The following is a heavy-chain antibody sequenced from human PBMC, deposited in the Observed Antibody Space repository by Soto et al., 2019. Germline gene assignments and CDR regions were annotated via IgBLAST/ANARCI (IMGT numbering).Heavy chain of an antibody. D-gene: IGHD3-16*01. J-gene: IGHJ6*03. CDR1: GGSISGHY. Sequence: QVQLQESGPGLVKPSETLSLSCSGSGGSISGHYWSWVRQIPGKGLEWIGYMYYSGSTNYNPSLKSRVTISVDTSKTHFSLRLTSVTAADTAVYYCARGPYYDLIWNYYYMDVWGKGTTVTVSS. V-gene: IGHV4-59*11. CDR2: MYYSGST. CDR3: ARGPYYDLIWNYYYMDV.